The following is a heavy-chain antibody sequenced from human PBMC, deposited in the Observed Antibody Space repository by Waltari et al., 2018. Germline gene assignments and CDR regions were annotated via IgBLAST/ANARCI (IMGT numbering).Heavy chain of an antibody. CDR2: VFRTGGT. V-gene: IGHV4-39*01. J-gene: IGHJ4*02. CDR3: KAVWAGTVVNF. CDR1: GASISSSAYY. D-gene: IGHD2-15*01. Sequence: QVQLQQSGPGLVKPSETLSLTCAVSGASISSSAYYLGWIRQPPGKGLEWIGRVFRTGGTVYTPALRIRVTIEADTSKNPFSLKPLSVTAADTADYFCKAVWAGTVVNFWGQGTPVTVSS.